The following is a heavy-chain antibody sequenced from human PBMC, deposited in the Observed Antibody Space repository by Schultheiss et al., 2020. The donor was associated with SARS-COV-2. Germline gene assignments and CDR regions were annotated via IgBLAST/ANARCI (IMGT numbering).Heavy chain of an antibody. D-gene: IGHD6-6*01. CDR1: GGSISSYY. Sequence: SETLSLTCTVSGGSISSYYWSWIRQPPGKGLEWIGYIYYSGSTNYNPSLKSRVTISVDTSKNQFSLKLSSVTAADTAVYYCALRVAARPDVDYWGQGTLVTVSS. V-gene: IGHV4-59*01. J-gene: IGHJ4*02. CDR2: IYYSGST. CDR3: ALRVAARPDVDY.